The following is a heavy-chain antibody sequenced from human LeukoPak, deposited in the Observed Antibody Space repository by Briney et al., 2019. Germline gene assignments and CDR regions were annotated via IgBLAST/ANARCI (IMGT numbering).Heavy chain of an antibody. CDR3: AKVPVFSLTISEVVTDDAFDI. Sequence: GGSLRLSCAASGFTFSSYAMSWVRQAPGKGLEWVSAISGSGGAAYYADSVKGRFTISRDNSKNTLYLQMNSLRAEDTAVYYCAKVPVFSLTISEVVTDDAFDIWGQGTIVTVSS. D-gene: IGHD3-3*01. V-gene: IGHV3-23*01. CDR2: ISGSGGAA. CDR1: GFTFSSYA. J-gene: IGHJ3*02.